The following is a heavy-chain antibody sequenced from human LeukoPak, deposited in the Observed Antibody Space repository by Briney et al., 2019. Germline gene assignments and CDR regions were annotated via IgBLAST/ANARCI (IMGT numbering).Heavy chain of an antibody. CDR1: GFTFSSYS. V-gene: IGHV3-21*01. Sequence: GGSLRLSCAASGFTFSSYSMNWVRQAPGKGLEWVSSISSSSSSIYYADSLRGRFTISRANAKNSLYLQMNSLRAEDTAVYYCARWTVALRGNYFDYWGQGTLVTVSS. J-gene: IGHJ4*02. CDR2: ISSSSSSI. CDR3: ARWTVALRGNYFDY. D-gene: IGHD3-16*01.